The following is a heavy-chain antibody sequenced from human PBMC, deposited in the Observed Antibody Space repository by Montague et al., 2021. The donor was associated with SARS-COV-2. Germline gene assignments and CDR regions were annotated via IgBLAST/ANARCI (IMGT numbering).Heavy chain of an antibody. J-gene: IGHJ4*02. Sequence: SLRLSCSASGFTFDVFAMSWVRQAPGKGLEWVSFMRGRPYGGTTXYAASVKGRFTISRDDSKSIVYLQMNSLKTEDTAVYYCIRYSGSPDYWGQGTLVTVSS. V-gene: IGHV3-49*04. CDR1: GFTFDVFA. CDR2: MRGRPYGGTT. D-gene: IGHD1-26*01. CDR3: IRYSGSPDY.